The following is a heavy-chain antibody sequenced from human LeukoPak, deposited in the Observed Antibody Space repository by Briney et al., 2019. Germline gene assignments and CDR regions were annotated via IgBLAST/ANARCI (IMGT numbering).Heavy chain of an antibody. CDR3: AKVGDSWNYYTF. D-gene: IGHD1-26*01. CDR1: GFTFSNYA. CDR2: ISASGGST. Sequence: PGGSLRLSCAASGFTFSNYAMTWVRQAPGKGLEWVSSISASGGSTYYADSVKGRFTISRDNSKSTLYLQMSSLRAEDTAVYYCAKVGDSWNYYTFWGQGTLVTVSS. V-gene: IGHV3-23*01. J-gene: IGHJ4*02.